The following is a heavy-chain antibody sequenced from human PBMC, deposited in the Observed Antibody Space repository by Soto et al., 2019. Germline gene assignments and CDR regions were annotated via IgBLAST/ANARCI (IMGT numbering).Heavy chain of an antibody. CDR1: GFTFSNAW. CDR2: ISSSNSTV. D-gene: IGHD1-26*01. J-gene: IGHJ6*02. CDR3: ARSVGFYYGMYV. Sequence: PGGSLRLSCAASGFTFSNAWMSWVRQAPGKGLEWVSYISSSNSTVHYADSVKGRFTISRDNAKNSLYLQMNSLRAEDTAVYYYARSVGFYYGMYVWGQGTTVTVSS. V-gene: IGHV3-48*01.